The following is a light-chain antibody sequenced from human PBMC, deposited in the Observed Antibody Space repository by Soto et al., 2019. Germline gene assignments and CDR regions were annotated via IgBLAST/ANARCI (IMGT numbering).Light chain of an antibody. Sequence: AIEMTQSPSSLSASVGDRVTITCRASQGIGSDLAWYQQRPGRAPKLLIYATSSLQNGVPSRFSGSGSGTDFTLTIHSLQPEDFGTYYCLQDHSYLTFGGGTKVTIK. CDR2: ATS. CDR3: LQDHSYLT. V-gene: IGKV1-6*01. CDR1: QGIGSD. J-gene: IGKJ4*01.